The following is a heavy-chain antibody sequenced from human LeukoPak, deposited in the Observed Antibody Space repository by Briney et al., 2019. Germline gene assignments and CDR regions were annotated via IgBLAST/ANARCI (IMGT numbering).Heavy chain of an antibody. D-gene: IGHD3-22*01. Sequence: GGSLRLSCAASRFTFSDYYMSWIRQAPGKGLEWVSYISSSCSTIYYADSVKGRFTISRDNAKNSLYLQMHSLRAEDTAVYYCARRPHYYDTSGHPYWGQGTLVTVSS. CDR3: ARRPHYYDTSGHPY. CDR2: ISSSCSTI. V-gene: IGHV3-11*01. J-gene: IGHJ4*02. CDR1: RFTFSDYY.